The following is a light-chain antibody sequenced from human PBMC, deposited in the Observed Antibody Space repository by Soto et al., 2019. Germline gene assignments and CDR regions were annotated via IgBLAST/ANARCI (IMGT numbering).Light chain of an antibody. Sequence: QSVLTQPPSVSGAPGQRVTISCTGSSSNIGAGYDVHWYQHLPGTAPKLLIYGNSNRPSGVPDRFSGSKSGTSAPLAITGLQADNEADYYCQSYDRSLSGYVVFGGGTKLPVL. CDR1: SSNIGAGYD. V-gene: IGLV1-40*01. CDR2: GNS. J-gene: IGLJ2*01. CDR3: QSYDRSLSGYVV.